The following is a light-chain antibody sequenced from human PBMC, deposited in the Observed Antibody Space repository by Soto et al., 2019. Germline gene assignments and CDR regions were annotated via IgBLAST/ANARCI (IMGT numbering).Light chain of an antibody. CDR3: SSYAGSNSFV. CDR1: GSDVGNYNY. V-gene: IGLV2-8*01. Sequence: QSALTQPPSASGSPGQSVTISCTGTGSDVGNYNYVSWYQQHPGKVPKLMIYEVSKRPSGVPDRFSGSKSGNTASLTVSGLQAEDEADYYCSSYAGSNSFVFGGGTKLTV. CDR2: EVS. J-gene: IGLJ2*01.